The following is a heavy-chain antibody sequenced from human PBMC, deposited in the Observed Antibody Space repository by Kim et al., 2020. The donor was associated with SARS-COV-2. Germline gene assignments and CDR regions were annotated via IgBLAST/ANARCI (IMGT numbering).Heavy chain of an antibody. CDR3: AREGNFWNGYYGWYDY. Sequence: ASVKVSCKASGYVFTDHYLHWVRLTPGQGLEWMGRINRNSGDTDYARKFKGRVTMTRDTSISTAYMELTRLRVDDTAIYYCAREGNFWNGYYGWYDYWGQGTLVTVSA. CDR2: INRNSGDT. D-gene: IGHD3-3*01. J-gene: IGHJ4*02. V-gene: IGHV1-2*06. CDR1: GYVFTDHY.